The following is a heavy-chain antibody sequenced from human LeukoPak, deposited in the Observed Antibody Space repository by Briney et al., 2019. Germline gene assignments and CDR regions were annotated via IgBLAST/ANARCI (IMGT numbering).Heavy chain of an antibody. J-gene: IGHJ4*02. CDR2: INPNSDDT. V-gene: IGHV1-2*02. CDR1: GYTLTGYY. Sequence: GASLKVSSKASGYTLTGYYMHWVRLAPGQGLEWMGWINPNSDDTIYAQKFQGSVTVTSDTSISTAYMERSRLRSDDTAVYYCARGYVNGWFLDYWGQGTLVTVSS. CDR3: ARGYVNGWFLDY. D-gene: IGHD6-19*01.